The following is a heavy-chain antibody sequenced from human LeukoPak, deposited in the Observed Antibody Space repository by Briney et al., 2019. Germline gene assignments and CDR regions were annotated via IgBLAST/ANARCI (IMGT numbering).Heavy chain of an antibody. J-gene: IGHJ3*02. D-gene: IGHD1-26*01. Sequence: PGGSLRLSCAASGFTVSSNYLSWVRQAPGKGLEWVSVIYSGGSTYYADSVKGRVTISRDNSKNTLYLQMNSLRAEDTAVYYCASSLVGATKNAFDIWGQGTMVTVSS. CDR1: GFTVSSNY. V-gene: IGHV3-66*02. CDR2: IYSGGST. CDR3: ASSLVGATKNAFDI.